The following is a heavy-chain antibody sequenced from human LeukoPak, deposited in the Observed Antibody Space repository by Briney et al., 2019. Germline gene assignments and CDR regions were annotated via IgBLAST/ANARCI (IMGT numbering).Heavy chain of an antibody. D-gene: IGHD3-9*01. J-gene: IGHJ6*02. V-gene: IGHV3-43*02. Sequence: GGSLRLSCAASGIAFENYAMNWVRKAPGKGLEWVSLIGEDGSTTWYADSVKGRFTISRDNGKNSLYLHMNSLRPEDTALYYCAKGFSILTSKHYFYYHGFDVWGQGTPVTVSS. CDR1: GIAFENYA. CDR2: IGEDGSTT. CDR3: AKGFSILTSKHYFYYHGFDV.